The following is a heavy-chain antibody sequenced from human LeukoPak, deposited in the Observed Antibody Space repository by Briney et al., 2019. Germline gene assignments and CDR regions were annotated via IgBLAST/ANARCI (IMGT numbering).Heavy chain of an antibody. D-gene: IGHD2-15*01. CDR3: ARGRLGCSGGSCYCCDFDY. Sequence: SETLSLTCAVYGGSFSGYYWSWIRQPPGKGLEWIGEINHSGSTNYNPSLKSRVTISVDTSKNQFSLKLSSVTAADTAVYYCARGRLGCSGGSCYCCDFDYWGQGTLVTASS. CDR1: GGSFSGYY. J-gene: IGHJ4*02. CDR2: INHSGST. V-gene: IGHV4-34*01.